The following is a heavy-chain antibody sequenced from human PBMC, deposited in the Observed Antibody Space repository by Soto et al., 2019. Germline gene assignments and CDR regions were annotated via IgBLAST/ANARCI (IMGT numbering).Heavy chain of an antibody. CDR2: IYYSGST. J-gene: IGHJ6*02. V-gene: IGHV4-39*01. CDR3: ARLPYGSGNLPRNKNDHGMDV. Sequence: SETLSLTCTVSGGSISSSSYYWGWIRQPPGKGLEWIGSIYYSGSTYYNPSLKSRVTISVDTSKNQFSLKLSSVTAADTAVYYCARLPYGSGNLPRNKNDHGMDVWGQGTTVTVSS. CDR1: GGSISSSSYY. D-gene: IGHD3-10*01.